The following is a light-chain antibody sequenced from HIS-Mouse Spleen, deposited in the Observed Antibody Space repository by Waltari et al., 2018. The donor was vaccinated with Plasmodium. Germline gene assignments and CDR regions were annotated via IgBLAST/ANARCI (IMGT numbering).Light chain of an antibody. J-gene: IGKJ1*01. Sequence: DIQMTQSPSYLSASVGDRVTITCRASQSISSYLNWYQQKPGIAPKLLIYAASSLQSGVPSRFSGSGSGTDFTLTISSLQPEDFATYYCQQSYSTPWTFGQGTKVEIK. CDR2: AAS. CDR1: QSISSY. CDR3: QQSYSTPWT. V-gene: IGKV1-39*01.